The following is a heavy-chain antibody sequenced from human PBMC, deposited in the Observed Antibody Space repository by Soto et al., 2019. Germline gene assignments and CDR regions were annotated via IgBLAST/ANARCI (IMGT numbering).Heavy chain of an antibody. J-gene: IGHJ6*02. CDR1: GGSISSYY. CDR3: ARDSVSHDFTYYYYGMDV. V-gene: IGHV4-59*01. Sequence: QVQLQESGPGLVKPSETLSLTCTVSGGSISSYYWSWIRQPPGKGLEWIGYIYYSGSTNYNPSLKSRVTISVDTSKNQFPLKLSSVTAADTAVYYCARDSVSHDFTYYYYGMDVWGQGTTVTVSS. D-gene: IGHD3-3*01. CDR2: IYYSGST.